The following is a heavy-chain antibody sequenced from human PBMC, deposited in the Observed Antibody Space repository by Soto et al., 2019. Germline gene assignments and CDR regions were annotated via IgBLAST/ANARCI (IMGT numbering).Heavy chain of an antibody. CDR2: IYPGDSDT. J-gene: IGHJ3*02. V-gene: IGHV5-51*01. Sequence: XESLKISCKGSGYSFTSYWIGWVRQMPGKGLEWMGIIYPGDSDTRYSPSFQGQVTISADKSISTAYLQWGSLKASDTAMYYCARHGPLFEIAFDIWGQGTMVTVS. CDR3: ARHGPLFEIAFDI. CDR1: GYSFTSYW. D-gene: IGHD3-10*01.